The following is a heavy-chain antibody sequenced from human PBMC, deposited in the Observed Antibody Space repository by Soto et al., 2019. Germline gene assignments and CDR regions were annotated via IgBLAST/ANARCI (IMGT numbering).Heavy chain of an antibody. CDR1: GYDFITFW. CDR3: ARHRNAGWFDH. Sequence: XESLKISCKASGYDFITFWLAWVRQMPGRGLEWMGVIYPDDSDVTYSPSFQGQVTISVDKSMTTAYLHWSSLRASDTATYYCARHRNAGWFDHWGQGTPVTVSS. J-gene: IGHJ5*02. V-gene: IGHV5-51*01. CDR2: IYPDDSDV.